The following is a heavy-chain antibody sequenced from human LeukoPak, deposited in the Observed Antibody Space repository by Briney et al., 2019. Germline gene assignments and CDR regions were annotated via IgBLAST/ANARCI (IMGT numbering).Heavy chain of an antibody. CDR1: GGTFSSYA. J-gene: IGHJ6*02. CDR3: ARASRALYGMDV. Sequence: ASVKVSCKASGGTFSSYAISWVRQAPGQGLEWMGGIIPIFGTANYAQKFQGRVTITADESTSTAYMELRSLRSDDTAVYYCARASRALYGMDVWGQGTTVTVSS. V-gene: IGHV1-69*13. CDR2: IIPIFGTA.